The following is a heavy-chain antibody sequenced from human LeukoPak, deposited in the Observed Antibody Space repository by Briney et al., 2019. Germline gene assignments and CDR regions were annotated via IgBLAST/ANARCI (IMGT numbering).Heavy chain of an antibody. CDR1: GYTFTSYG. J-gene: IGHJ3*02. V-gene: IGHV1-18*01. D-gene: IGHD3-22*01. Sequence: ASVKASCKASGYTFTSYGISWVRQAPGQGLEWMGWISAYNGNTNYAQKLQGRVTMTTDTSTSTAYMELRSLRSDDTAVYYCARDSRDYYYDSRGSAFDIWGQGTMVTVSS. CDR2: ISAYNGNT. CDR3: ARDSRDYYYDSRGSAFDI.